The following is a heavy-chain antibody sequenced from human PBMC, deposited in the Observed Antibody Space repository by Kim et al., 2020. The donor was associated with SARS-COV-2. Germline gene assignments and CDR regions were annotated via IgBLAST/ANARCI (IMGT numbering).Heavy chain of an antibody. V-gene: IGHV1-18*01. Sequence: AQKLQGRVTMTTDTSTSTAYMELRSLRSDDTAVYYCARDGFRDYDRPFDYWGQGTLVTVSS. J-gene: IGHJ4*02. CDR3: ARDGFRDYDRPFDY. D-gene: IGHD4-17*01.